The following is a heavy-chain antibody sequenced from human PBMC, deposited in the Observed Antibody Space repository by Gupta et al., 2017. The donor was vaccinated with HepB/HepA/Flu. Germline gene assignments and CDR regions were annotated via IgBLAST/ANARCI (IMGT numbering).Heavy chain of an antibody. Sequence: QVQLVQSGAEVKKPGSSVKVSCTASGGTFSSYAISWVRQAPGQGLEWMGGIIPIFGTANYAQKFQGRVTITADESTSTAYMELSSLRSEDTAVYYCARARDIVVVPAAIGYWFDPWGQGTLVTVSS. CDR1: GGTFSSYA. J-gene: IGHJ5*02. D-gene: IGHD2-2*01. CDR2: IIPIFGTA. V-gene: IGHV1-69*01. CDR3: ARARDIVVVPAAIGYWFDP.